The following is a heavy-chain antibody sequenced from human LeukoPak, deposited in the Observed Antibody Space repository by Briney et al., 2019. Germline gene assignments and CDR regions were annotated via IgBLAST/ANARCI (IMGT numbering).Heavy chain of an antibody. CDR2: IYYSGST. CDR1: GGSISSGDYY. V-gene: IGHV4-30-4*01. D-gene: IGHD3-9*01. CDR3: ARVGRHWDLDYYDILTGSGGYFDY. J-gene: IGHJ4*02. Sequence: SQTLSLTCTVSGGSISSGDYYWSWIRQPPGKGLECIGYIYYSGSTYYNPSLKSRVTISVDTSKNQFSLKLSSVTAADTAVYYCARVGRHWDLDYYDILTGSGGYFDYWGQGTLVTVSS.